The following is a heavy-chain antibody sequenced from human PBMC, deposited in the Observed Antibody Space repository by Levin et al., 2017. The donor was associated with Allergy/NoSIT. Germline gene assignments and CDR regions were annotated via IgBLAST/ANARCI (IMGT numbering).Heavy chain of an antibody. CDR3: ARERDNRAFDI. V-gene: IGHV4-30-4*01. CDR1: GGARRRGEEE. J-gene: IGHJ3*02. D-gene: IGHD2-15*01. CDR2: IYYSGRP. Sequence: PSETLSLIGNGGGGARRRGEEEGRGKSKSPGKGLEWIGYIYYSGRPYYHPSLKSRVTISVDTSKNQFSLKLSSVTAADTAVYYCARERDNRAFDIWGQGTMVTVSS.